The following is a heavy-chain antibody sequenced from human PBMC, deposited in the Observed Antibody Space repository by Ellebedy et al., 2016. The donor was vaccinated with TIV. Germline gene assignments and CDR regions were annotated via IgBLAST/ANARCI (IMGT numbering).Heavy chain of an antibody. CDR3: ARDSGGSYSLGY. Sequence: GESLKISCAAFGFTFSSYSMNWVPQAPGQRLEWVSCIRSSSSYIYYADSVKGRFTISRDNAKNSLFLQMNSLRAEDTAVYYCARDSGGSYSLGYWGQGSLVTVSS. J-gene: IGHJ4*02. CDR1: GFTFSSYS. CDR2: IRSSSSYI. V-gene: IGHV3-21*01. D-gene: IGHD1-26*01.